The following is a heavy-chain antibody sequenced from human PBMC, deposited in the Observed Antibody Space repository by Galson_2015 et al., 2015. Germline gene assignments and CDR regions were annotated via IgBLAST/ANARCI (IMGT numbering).Heavy chain of an antibody. CDR2: ISSDGSKT. D-gene: IGHD4-17*01. J-gene: IGHJ6*03. CDR3: ARDHDYGAKTYYYYYHRDV. CDR1: GFTFSSYA. Sequence: SLRLSCAASGFTFSSYAVHWVRQAPGKGLEWVAVISSDGSKTYYADSIKGRLTISRDNSKNTLYLQMNSLRAEDTAVFYCARDHDYGAKTYYYYYHRDVWGKGTTVTVSS. V-gene: IGHV3-30*14.